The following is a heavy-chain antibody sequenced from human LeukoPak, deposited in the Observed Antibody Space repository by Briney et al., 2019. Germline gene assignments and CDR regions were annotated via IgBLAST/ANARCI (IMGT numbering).Heavy chain of an antibody. V-gene: IGHV3-53*01. CDR2: IYSGGST. CDR1: GFTVSSNY. CDR3: AAGTTVVTPYYFDY. D-gene: IGHD4-23*01. Sequence: TGGSLRLSCAASGFTVSSNYMSWVRQAPGKGLEWVSAIYSGGSTYYADSVKGRFTISRDNSKNTLYLQMNSLRAEDTAVYYCAAGTTVVTPYYFDYWGQGTLVTVSS. J-gene: IGHJ4*02.